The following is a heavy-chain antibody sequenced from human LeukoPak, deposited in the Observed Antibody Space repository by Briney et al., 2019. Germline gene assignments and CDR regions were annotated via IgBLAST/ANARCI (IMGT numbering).Heavy chain of an antibody. CDR3: AKQIKPWFGELHYFDY. V-gene: IGHV3-23*01. CDR2: ISGSGGST. CDR1: GFTFSSYA. D-gene: IGHD3-10*01. J-gene: IGHJ4*02. Sequence: GGSLRLSCAASGFTFSSYAMSWVRQPPGKGLEWVSAISGSGGSTYYADSVKGRFTISRDNSKNTLYLQMNSLRAEDTAVYYCAKQIKPWFGELHYFDYWGQGTLVTVSP.